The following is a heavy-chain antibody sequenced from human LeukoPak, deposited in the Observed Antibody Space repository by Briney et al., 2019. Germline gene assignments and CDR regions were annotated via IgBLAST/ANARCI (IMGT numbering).Heavy chain of an antibody. CDR2: MNPNSGNT. D-gene: IGHD6-19*01. CDR3: ARVSYGSGWYRVYNMDV. V-gene: IGHV1-8*02. J-gene: IGHJ6*03. CDR1: GYTFTGYY. Sequence: ASVKVSCKASGYTFTGYYMHWVRQATGQGLEWMGWMNPNSGNTGYAQKFQGRVTMTRNTSISTAYMELSSLRSEDTAVYYCARVSYGSGWYRVYNMDVWGIGTTVTISS.